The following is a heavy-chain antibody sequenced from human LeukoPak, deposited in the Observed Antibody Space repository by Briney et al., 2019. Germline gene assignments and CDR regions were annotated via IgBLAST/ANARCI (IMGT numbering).Heavy chain of an antibody. Sequence: SETLSLTCTVSGGSISSYYWSWVRQPPGKGLEWIGYIYYSGSTNYNPSLKSRVTISVDKSKNLFSLKLTSVTAADTAVYYCARVNTIGAFDIWGQGTMVTVSS. V-gene: IGHV4-59*12. CDR1: GGSISSYY. CDR3: ARVNTIGAFDI. D-gene: IGHD1/OR15-1a*01. CDR2: IYYSGST. J-gene: IGHJ3*02.